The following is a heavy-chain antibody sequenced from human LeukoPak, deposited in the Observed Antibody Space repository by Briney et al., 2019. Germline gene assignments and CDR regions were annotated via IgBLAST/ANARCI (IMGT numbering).Heavy chain of an antibody. V-gene: IGHV1-69*05. D-gene: IGHD3-22*01. CDR2: IIPTFGTA. CDR1: GGTFSSYA. Sequence: SVKVSCKASGGTFSSYAISWVRQAPGQGLEWMGRIIPTFGTANYAQKFQGRVTITTDESTSTAYMELSSLRSEDTAVYYCATGDYYDSSGYYPNFTFDYWGQGTLVTVSS. J-gene: IGHJ4*02. CDR3: ATGDYYDSSGYYPNFTFDY.